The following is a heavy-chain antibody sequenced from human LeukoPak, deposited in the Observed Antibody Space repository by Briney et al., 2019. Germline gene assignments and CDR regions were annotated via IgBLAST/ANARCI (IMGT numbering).Heavy chain of an antibody. CDR2: IYYSGST. Sequence: SETLSLTCTVSGGSISSYYWSWIRQPPGKGLEWIGYIYYSGSTNYNPSLKSRVSISIDTSKKQFSLKLTSVTAADTAVYYCARGRGYSGYALEYWGQGILVSVSS. CDR1: GGSISSYY. V-gene: IGHV4-59*01. CDR3: ARGRGYSGYALEY. D-gene: IGHD5-12*01. J-gene: IGHJ4*02.